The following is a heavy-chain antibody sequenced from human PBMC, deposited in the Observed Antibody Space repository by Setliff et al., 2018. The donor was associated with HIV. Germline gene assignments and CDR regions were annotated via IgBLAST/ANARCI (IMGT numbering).Heavy chain of an antibody. CDR2: IYYSGYYKAYY. CDR3: ARAISFDFPSGLKGTFDV. V-gene: IGHV4-34*01. Sequence: SETLSLTCAVYGGSFSDNYWSWIRQSPGKGLEWIGYIYYSGYYKAYYDSNPALKSRFSASVDTSRNQFSLELQSMTAADTAMYYCARAISFDFPSGLKGTFDVWGLGTMVTVSS. CDR1: GGSFSDNY. J-gene: IGHJ3*01. D-gene: IGHD3-16*01.